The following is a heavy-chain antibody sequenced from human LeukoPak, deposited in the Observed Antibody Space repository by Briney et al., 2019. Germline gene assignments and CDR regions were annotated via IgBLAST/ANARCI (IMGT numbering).Heavy chain of an antibody. CDR1: GGSIASYY. CDR3: ARGGVLKSVDY. CDR2: ISYRGST. V-gene: IGHV4-59*01. Sequence: SETLSLTCTVSGGSIASYYWSWIRQFPGKGLEWIGYISYRGSTSYNPSLNSRVSISLDTSKNQLSLRLNSVTAADTAVYYCARGGVLKSVDYWGQGTLVAVSS. D-gene: IGHD3-16*01. J-gene: IGHJ4*02.